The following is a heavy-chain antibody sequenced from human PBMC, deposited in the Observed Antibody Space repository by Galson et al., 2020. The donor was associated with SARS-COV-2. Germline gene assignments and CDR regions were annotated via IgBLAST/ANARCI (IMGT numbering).Heavy chain of an antibody. CDR2: INAGNGNT. Sequence: ASVKVSCKASGYTFTSYAMHWVRQAPGQRLEWMGWINAGNGNTKYSQKFQGRVTITRDTSASTAYMELSSLRSEDTAVYYCARGELRDWGDKGFDYWGQGTLVTVSS. V-gene: IGHV1-3*01. D-gene: IGHD1-7*01. J-gene: IGHJ4*02. CDR3: ARGELRDWGDKGFDY. CDR1: GYTFTSYA.